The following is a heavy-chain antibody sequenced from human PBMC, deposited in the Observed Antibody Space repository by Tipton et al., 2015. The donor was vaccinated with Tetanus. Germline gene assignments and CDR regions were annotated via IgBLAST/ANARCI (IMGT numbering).Heavy chain of an antibody. CDR1: GYIFNNFW. CDR2: IYPGDSRV. Sequence: EVQLVQSGAEVKKPGESLQISCKSSGYIFNNFWIGWVRQMPGRGLEWIGLIYPGDSRVIYSPSFQGHVTLSADKSITTAYLQWNSLKASDTAMYYCARTGSPFDYWGQGTPVTVSS. D-gene: IGHD3-10*01. V-gene: IGHV5-51*01. CDR3: ARTGSPFDY. J-gene: IGHJ4*02.